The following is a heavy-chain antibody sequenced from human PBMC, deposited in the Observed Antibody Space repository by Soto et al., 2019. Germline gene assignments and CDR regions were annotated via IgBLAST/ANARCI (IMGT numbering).Heavy chain of an antibody. V-gene: IGHV1-69*12. CDR3: ASSVAKYYYFGMDV. Sequence: QVQLVQSGAEVKKPGSSVKVSCKASGGTFSSYAISWVRQAPGQGLEWMGGIIPIFGTANYAQKFQARVTISADESTSTAYMELSSLRSADTAVYYCASSVAKYYYFGMDVWGQGTTVSVSS. CDR2: IIPIFGTA. J-gene: IGHJ6*02. CDR1: GGTFSSYA. D-gene: IGHD5-12*01.